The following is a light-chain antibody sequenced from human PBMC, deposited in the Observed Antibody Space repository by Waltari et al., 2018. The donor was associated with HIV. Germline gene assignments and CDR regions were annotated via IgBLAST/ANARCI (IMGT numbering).Light chain of an antibody. CDR2: GAS. Sequence: EIVMTQSLGTLSVSPGERATLSCRASQTVSADLDWYQQKPGQSPRLLIYGASTRATGIPSRFSGSASGTEFTLTISSLQSEDVAVYYCQQYKSWPLTFGGGTTVEI. CDR1: QTVSAD. CDR3: QQYKSWPLT. J-gene: IGKJ4*01. V-gene: IGKV3-15*01.